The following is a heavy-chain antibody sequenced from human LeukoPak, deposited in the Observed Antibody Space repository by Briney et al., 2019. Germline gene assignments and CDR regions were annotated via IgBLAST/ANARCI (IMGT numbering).Heavy chain of an antibody. Sequence: PSETLSLTCTVSGGSVSSGSYYWSRIRQPPGKGLEWIGYMYYSGSTNYNPSLKSRVTISGDTSKNQFSLKLTSVTAADTAVYYCARGGDGYSQRLDSWGQGTLVTVSS. J-gene: IGHJ4*02. CDR3: ARGGDGYSQRLDS. D-gene: IGHD5-24*01. CDR1: GGSVSSGSYY. CDR2: MYYSGST. V-gene: IGHV4-61*01.